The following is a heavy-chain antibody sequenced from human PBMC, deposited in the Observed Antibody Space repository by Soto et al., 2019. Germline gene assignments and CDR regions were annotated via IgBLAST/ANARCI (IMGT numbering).Heavy chain of an antibody. CDR3: AGALVGPAAMSYYYYMDV. D-gene: IGHD2-2*01. V-gene: IGHV4-59*01. CDR1: GGSISSYY. Sequence: SETLSLTCTVSGGSISSYYWSWIRQPPGKGLEWIGYIYYSGSTNYNPSLKSRVTISVDTSKNQFSLKLSSVTAADTAVYYCAGALVGPAAMSYYYYMDVWGKGTTVTVSS. CDR2: IYYSGST. J-gene: IGHJ6*03.